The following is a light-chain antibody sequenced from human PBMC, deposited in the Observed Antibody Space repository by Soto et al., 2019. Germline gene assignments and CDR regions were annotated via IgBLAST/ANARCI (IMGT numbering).Light chain of an antibody. CDR2: DVS. J-gene: IGLJ3*02. CDR1: SSDVGAYNY. V-gene: IGLV2-11*01. CDR3: CSYAGSYTLV. Sequence: QSALTQPRSVSGSPGQSVTISCTGTSSDVGAYNYVSWYQQHPGKVPKLMIYDVSRLPSGVPDRFSGSKSGNTASLTISGLQADDEADYYCCSYAGSYTLVFGGGTKLTVL.